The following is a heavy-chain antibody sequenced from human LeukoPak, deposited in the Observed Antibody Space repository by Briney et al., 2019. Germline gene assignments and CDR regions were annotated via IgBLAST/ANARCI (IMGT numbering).Heavy chain of an antibody. CDR2: IYYSGST. D-gene: IGHD6-6*01. Sequence: SETLSLTCTVSGGSISSSSYYWGWIRQPPGKGLEWIGSIYYSGSTNYNPSLKSRVTISVDTSKNQFSLKLSSVTAADTAVYYCARDAEEYSSSSGYYYYYMDVWGKGTTVTVSS. CDR1: GGSISSSSYY. CDR3: ARDAEEYSSSSGYYYYYMDV. V-gene: IGHV4-39*07. J-gene: IGHJ6*03.